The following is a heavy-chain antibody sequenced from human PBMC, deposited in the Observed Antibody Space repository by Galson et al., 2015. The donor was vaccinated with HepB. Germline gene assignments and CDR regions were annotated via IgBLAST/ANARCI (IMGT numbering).Heavy chain of an antibody. CDR1: GGSISSYY. Sequence: QVQLQESGPGLVKPSETLSLTCTVSGGSISSYYWSWIRQPPGKGLEWIGYIYYSGSTNYNPSLKSRVTISVDTSKNQFSLKLSSVTAADTAVYYCARVGKREDWFDPWGQGTLVTVSS. D-gene: IGHD1-26*01. CDR2: IYYSGST. CDR3: ARVGKREDWFDP. V-gene: IGHV4-59*01. J-gene: IGHJ5*02.